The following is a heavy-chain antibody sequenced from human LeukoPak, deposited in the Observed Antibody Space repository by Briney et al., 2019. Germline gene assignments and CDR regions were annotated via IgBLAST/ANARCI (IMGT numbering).Heavy chain of an antibody. CDR1: GGSVSTYY. J-gene: IGHJ4*02. V-gene: IGHV4-59*02. CDR3: ASTSGYCSGGNCYSAFDY. Sequence: SDTLALTCTFSGGSVSTYYWNWIRQPPGKGLEWIGYIYYSGSTNYNPSLKSRLTISVDTSNNQCSLELSSVTAADTAVYYCASTSGYCSGGNCYSAFDYWGQGTLVTVSS. CDR2: IYYSGST. D-gene: IGHD2-15*01.